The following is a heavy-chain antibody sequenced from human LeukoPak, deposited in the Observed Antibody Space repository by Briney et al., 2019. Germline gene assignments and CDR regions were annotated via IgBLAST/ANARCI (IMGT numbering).Heavy chain of an antibody. CDR3: AKDRRAYYYFDY. CDR1: WFTVSSNY. D-gene: IGHD1-26*01. CDR2: ISGSGGST. V-gene: IGHV3-23*01. Sequence: GGSLRLSCAASWFTVSSNYMSWVRQAPGKGLEWVSAISGSGGSTYYADSVKGRFTISRDNSKNTLYLQMNSLRAEDTAVYYCAKDRRAYYYFDYWGQGTLVTVSS. J-gene: IGHJ4*02.